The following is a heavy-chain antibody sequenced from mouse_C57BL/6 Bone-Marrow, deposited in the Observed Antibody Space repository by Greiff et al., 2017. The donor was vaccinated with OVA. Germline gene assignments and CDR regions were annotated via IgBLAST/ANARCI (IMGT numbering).Heavy chain of an antibody. CDR1: GYTFTDYY. CDR3: AMGAGWFAY. V-gene: IGHV1-19*01. Sequence: EVQLQQSGPVLVKPGASVKMSCKASGYTFTDYYMNWVKQSHGKSLGWIGVINPYNGGTSYNQKFKGKATLTVDKSSSTAYMELNSLTSEDSAVYYCAMGAGWFAYWGQGTLVTVSA. J-gene: IGHJ3*01. CDR2: INPYNGGT.